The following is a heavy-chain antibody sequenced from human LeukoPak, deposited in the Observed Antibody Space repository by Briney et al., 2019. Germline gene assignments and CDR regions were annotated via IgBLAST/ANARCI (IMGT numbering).Heavy chain of an antibody. Sequence: ASVKVSCKASGGTFSSYAISWVRQAPGQGLEWMGGIIPIFGTANYAQKFQGRVTITADESTSTVYMELSSLRSEDTAVYYCARASGTTAYFDYWGQGTLVTVSS. CDR3: ARASGTTAYFDY. D-gene: IGHD4-17*01. CDR1: GGTFSSYA. V-gene: IGHV1-69*13. J-gene: IGHJ4*02. CDR2: IIPIFGTA.